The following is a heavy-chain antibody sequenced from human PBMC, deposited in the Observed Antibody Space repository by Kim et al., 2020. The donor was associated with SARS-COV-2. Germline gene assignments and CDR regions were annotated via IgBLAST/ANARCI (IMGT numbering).Heavy chain of an antibody. D-gene: IGHD2-2*02. V-gene: IGHV4-34*01. Sequence: LKSRVTISVDTSKNQFSLKLSSVTAADTAVYYCARARRVVPAAIHPNFDYWGQGTLVTVSS. J-gene: IGHJ4*02. CDR3: ARARRVVPAAIHPNFDY.